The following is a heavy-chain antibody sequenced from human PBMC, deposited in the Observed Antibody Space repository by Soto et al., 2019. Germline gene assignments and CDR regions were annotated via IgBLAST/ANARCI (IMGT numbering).Heavy chain of an antibody. V-gene: IGHV4-4*07. CDR1: GGFISNNY. CDR2: IYSSEST. CDR3: ARDAFGYGWFES. Sequence: QVQLRESGLGLLKPSETLSLTCIVSGGFISNNYWNWIRRPAGKGLEWIGRIYSSESTTYNPSLESRVSMSVDTSKNHFFLKLTSVTAADTAVYYCARDAFGYGWFESWGQGILVTVSS. D-gene: IGHD3-10*01. J-gene: IGHJ5*01.